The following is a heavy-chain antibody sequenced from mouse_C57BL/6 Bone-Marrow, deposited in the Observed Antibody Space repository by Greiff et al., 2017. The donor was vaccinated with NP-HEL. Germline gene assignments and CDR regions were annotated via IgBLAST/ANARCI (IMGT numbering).Heavy chain of an antibody. CDR2: ISSGGSYT. D-gene: IGHD1-1*01. CDR1: GFTFSSYG. Sequence: EVQLVESGGDLVKPGGSLKLSCAASGFTFSSYGMSWVRQTPDKRLEWVATISSGGSYTYYPDSVKGRFTISRDNAKNTLYLQMSSLKSEDTAMYYCARHYYGSSHDYWGQGTTLTVSS. V-gene: IGHV5-6*01. CDR3: ARHYYGSSHDY. J-gene: IGHJ2*01.